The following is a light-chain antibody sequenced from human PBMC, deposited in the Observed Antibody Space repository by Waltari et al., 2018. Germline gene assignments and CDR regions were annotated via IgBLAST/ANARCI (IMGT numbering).Light chain of an antibody. V-gene: IGKV3-20*01. CDR2: GAS. J-gene: IGKJ2*01. CDR3: QQYGSPSYT. Sequence: EIVLTQSPGTLSLSPGARATLPCRASQSVSSSYLAWYQQKPGQAPRLLIYGASSRATGIPDRFSGSGSGTDFTLTISRLEPEDFAVYYCQQYGSPSYTFGQGTKLEIK. CDR1: QSVSSSY.